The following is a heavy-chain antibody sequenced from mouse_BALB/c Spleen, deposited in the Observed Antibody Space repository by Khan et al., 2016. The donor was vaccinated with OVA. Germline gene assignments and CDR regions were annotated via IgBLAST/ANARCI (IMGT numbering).Heavy chain of an antibody. CDR1: GFTFSSHS. Sequence: EVELVESGGDLVKPGGSLKLSCAASGFTFSSHSMSWVRQTPDKRLEWVATISSGGDYTYYPDSVKGRFTISRDNAKNTLYLQMSSLKSEDTAMYYCASHLTGSFAYWGQGTLVTVSA. CDR2: ISSGGDYT. J-gene: IGHJ3*01. V-gene: IGHV5-6*01. D-gene: IGHD4-1*01. CDR3: ASHLTGSFAY.